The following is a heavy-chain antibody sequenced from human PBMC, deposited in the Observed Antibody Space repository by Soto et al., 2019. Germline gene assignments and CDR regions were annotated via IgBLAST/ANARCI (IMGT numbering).Heavy chain of an antibody. J-gene: IGHJ4*02. D-gene: IGHD3-16*01. CDR1: GGSISSSNW. V-gene: IGHV4-4*02. CDR2: IYHSGST. CDR3: ARDKLREPRGLDY. Sequence: QVQLQESGPGLVKPSGTLSLTCAVSGGSISSSNWWSWVRQPPGKGLEWSGEIYHSGSTNYNPSLKSRATISVDKSKNQFSLKLSSVTAADSAVYYCARDKLREPRGLDYWGQGTLVTVSS.